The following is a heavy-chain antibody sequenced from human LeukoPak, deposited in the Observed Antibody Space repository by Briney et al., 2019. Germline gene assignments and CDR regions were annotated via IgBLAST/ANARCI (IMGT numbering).Heavy chain of an antibody. V-gene: IGHV4-30-2*01. D-gene: IGHD3-9*01. CDR3: ARSSPEWTYYDILNAFDI. CDR1: GGSISSGGYY. CDR2: IYRSGST. J-gene: IGHJ3*02. Sequence: SQTLSLSCTVSGGSISSGGYYWSWIRQPPGKGLEWIGYIYRSGSTYYNPSLKSRVTISVDRSKNQFSLKLSSVTAADTAVYYCARSSPEWTYYDILNAFDIWGQGTMVTVSS.